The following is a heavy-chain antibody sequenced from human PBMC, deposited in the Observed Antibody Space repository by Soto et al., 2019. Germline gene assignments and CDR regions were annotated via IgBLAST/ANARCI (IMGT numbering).Heavy chain of an antibody. CDR3: ARDSTSWFPYHGIDV. D-gene: IGHD6-13*01. J-gene: IGHJ6*02. V-gene: IGHV4-59*01. CDR2: VSDSGST. CDR1: GGSIDYYC. Sequence: SETLSLTCTVSGGSIDYYCWSWIRQPPGKGLEWIGCVSDSGSTNYNPSLRSRVTISVDTSKNQFSLNVNSVTAADTAVYYCARDSTSWFPYHGIDVWGQGTTVTVSS.